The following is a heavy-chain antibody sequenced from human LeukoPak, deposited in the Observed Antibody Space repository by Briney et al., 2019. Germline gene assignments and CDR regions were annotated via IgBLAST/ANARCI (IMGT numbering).Heavy chain of an antibody. CDR2: INPNSGGT. D-gene: IGHD3-10*01. CDR3: ARDSGSYYNFDY. V-gene: IGHV1-2*02. Sequence: GASVKVSCKASGYTFTGCYMHWVRQAPGQGLEWMGWINPNSGGTNYAQKFQGRVTMTRDTSISTAYMELSRLRSDDTAVYYCARDSGSYYNFDYWGQGTPVTVSS. J-gene: IGHJ4*02. CDR1: GYTFTGCY.